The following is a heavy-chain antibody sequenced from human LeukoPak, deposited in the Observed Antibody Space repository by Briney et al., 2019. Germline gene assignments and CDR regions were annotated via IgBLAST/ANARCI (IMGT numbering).Heavy chain of an antibody. V-gene: IGHV1-69*13. CDR1: GGTFSGYA. CDR3: ARGPFAGYYDSSGYLPPLDY. D-gene: IGHD3-22*01. CDR2: IIPIFGTA. Sequence: ASVKVSCKASGGTFSGYAISWVRQAPGQGLEWMGGIIPIFGTANYAQKFQGRVTITADESTSTAYMELSSLRSEDTAVYYCARGPFAGYYDSSGYLPPLDYWGQGTLVTVSS. J-gene: IGHJ4*02.